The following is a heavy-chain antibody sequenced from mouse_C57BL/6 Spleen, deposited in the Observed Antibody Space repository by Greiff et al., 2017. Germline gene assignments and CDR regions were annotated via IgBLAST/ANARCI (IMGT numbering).Heavy chain of an antibody. CDR1: GYTFTSSW. V-gene: IGHV1-53*01. CDR3: ARGVWHYAMDY. Sequence: QVQLQQPGTELVKPGASVKLSCKASGYTFTSSWMHWVKQRPGQGLEWIGNINPSNGGTNYNEKFKSKATLTVAKSSSPAYMQLHSLTSEDSAVWYCARGVWHYAMDYWGQGTSVTVSS. CDR2: INPSNGGT. J-gene: IGHJ4*01. D-gene: IGHD2-10*02.